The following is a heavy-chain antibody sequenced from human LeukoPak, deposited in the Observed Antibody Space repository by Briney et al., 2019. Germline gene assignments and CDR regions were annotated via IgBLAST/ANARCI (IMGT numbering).Heavy chain of an antibody. J-gene: IGHJ3*02. V-gene: IGHV4-30-4*07. CDR3: ARDLITGSGSTTLIHDAFDI. CDR2: IYSSGSS. D-gene: IGHD3-10*01. CDR1: GGSISTGAFS. Sequence: PSETLSLTCAVSGGSISTGAFSWYWLRQTPGQGPEWIGYIYSSGSSYYYPSLQSRFIISVDTSKNQLSLRVTSVTAADTAVYYCARDLITGSGSTTLIHDAFDIWGQGTMVTVSS.